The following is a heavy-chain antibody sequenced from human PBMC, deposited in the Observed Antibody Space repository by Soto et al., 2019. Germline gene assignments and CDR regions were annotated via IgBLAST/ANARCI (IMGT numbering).Heavy chain of an antibody. V-gene: IGHV4-34*01. CDR3: ARGGCSSTSCDPRGRKFDP. CDR2: INHGGST. J-gene: IGHJ5*02. D-gene: IGHD2-2*01. Sequence: QVQLQQWGAGLLKPSETLSLTCAVYGGSFSGYYWSWIRQLPGKGLEWIGEINHGGSTNSNPSLTSRVTLSVDTSKNQFSLKVSSVTAADTAVYYCARGGCSSTSCDPRGRKFDPWGQGTLVTVSS. CDR1: GGSFSGYY.